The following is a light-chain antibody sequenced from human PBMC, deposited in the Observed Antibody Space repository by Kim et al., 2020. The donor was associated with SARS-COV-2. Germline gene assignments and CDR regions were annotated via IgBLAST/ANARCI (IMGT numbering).Light chain of an antibody. CDR3: QSYDSSLRGSV. CDR1: SSNIGAGYD. Sequence: QSVLTQPPSVSGAPGQRVTISCTGSSSNIGAGYDVHWYQQLPGTAPKLLIYGNSNRPSGVPDRFSGSKSGTSASLAITGLQAEDEADYYCQSYDSSLRGSVSGGGTQLTVL. J-gene: IGLJ2*01. CDR2: GNS. V-gene: IGLV1-40*01.